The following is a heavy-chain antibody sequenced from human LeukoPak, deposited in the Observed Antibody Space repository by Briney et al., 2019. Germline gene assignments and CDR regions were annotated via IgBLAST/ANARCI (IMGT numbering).Heavy chain of an antibody. CDR1: GFTFSSYA. CDR2: ISGSGGST. V-gene: IGHV3-23*01. D-gene: IGHD3-10*01. CDR3: AKDWLSNAVRGVITGEVDY. J-gene: IGHJ4*02. Sequence: GGSLRLSCAASGFTFSSYAMSWVRQAPGKGLEWVSAISGSGGSTYYADSVKGRFTISRDNSKNTLYLQMNSLRAEDTAVYYCAKDWLSNAVRGVITGEVDYWGQGTLVTVSS.